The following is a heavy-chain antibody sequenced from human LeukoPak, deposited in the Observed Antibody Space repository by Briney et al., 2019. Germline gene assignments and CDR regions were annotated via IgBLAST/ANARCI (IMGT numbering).Heavy chain of an antibody. CDR3: ARDPPAMIGWYFDL. CDR2: IHSNTGGT. J-gene: IGHJ2*01. V-gene: IGHV1-2*02. Sequence: ASVKVSCKASGYTFTGYYMHWVRQAPGQGLEWMGWIHSNTGGTHYEQRFQGRVTMTRDTSVNATYMELSRLSSDDTAVYYCARDPPAMIGWYFDLWGRGTLVTVSS. D-gene: IGHD3-16*01. CDR1: GYTFTGYY.